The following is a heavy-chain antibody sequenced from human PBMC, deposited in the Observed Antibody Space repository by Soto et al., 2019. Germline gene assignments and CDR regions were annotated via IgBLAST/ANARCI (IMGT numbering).Heavy chain of an antibody. D-gene: IGHD1-26*01. Sequence: EVQLLESGGDLVQPGGSLRLACAASGFSFSSYAMVWVRQAPGKGLEWVSVISARGGSSYFADSVKGRFTISRDKPKNVLSLEMNSMRAEDTGTYFCANGSIDYSDWVDPWGQGTLVLVSS. V-gene: IGHV3-23*01. J-gene: IGHJ5*02. CDR1: GFSFSSYA. CDR2: ISARGGSS. CDR3: ANGSIDYSDWVDP.